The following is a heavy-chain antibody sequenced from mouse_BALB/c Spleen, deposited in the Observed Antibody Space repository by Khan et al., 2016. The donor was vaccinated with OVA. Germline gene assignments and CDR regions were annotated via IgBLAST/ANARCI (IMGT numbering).Heavy chain of an antibody. CDR3: AYSLLLYAIDY. CDR2: IDPANGNT. J-gene: IGHJ4*01. Sequence: VQLQQSGAELMKPGASVKLSCTVSDFNIKDTYMHWVRQRPEQGLEWSGRIDPANGNTKYDPKFQGKATMTADTSSNTAFLQLSSLTSEDTAVYFCAYSLLLYAIDYWCPGPSVTVSS. CDR1: DFNIKDTY. V-gene: IGHV14-3*02. D-gene: IGHD1-2*01.